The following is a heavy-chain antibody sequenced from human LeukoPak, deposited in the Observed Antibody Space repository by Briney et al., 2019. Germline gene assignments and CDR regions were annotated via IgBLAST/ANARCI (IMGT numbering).Heavy chain of an antibody. CDR3: ARGTMTTVTYYFDY. CDR1: GVSISSYY. CDR2: IYYSEST. Sequence: SETLSLTCTVSGVSISSYYWSWIRQPPGKGLEWIGYIYYSESTNYNPSLKSRVTISVDTSKNQFSLKLSSVTAADTAVYYCARGTMTTVTYYFDYWGQGTLVTVSS. J-gene: IGHJ4*02. V-gene: IGHV4-59*12. D-gene: IGHD4-17*01.